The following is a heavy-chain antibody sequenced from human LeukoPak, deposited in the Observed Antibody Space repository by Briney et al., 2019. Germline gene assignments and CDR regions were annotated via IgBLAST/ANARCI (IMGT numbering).Heavy chain of an antibody. CDR3: AKEANYDFWSGSPYDI. CDR2: ISGSGGST. J-gene: IGHJ3*02. Sequence: GGSLRLSCAASGFTFSSYAMSWVRQAPGKGLEWVSAISGSGGSTYYADSVKGRFTISRDNSKNTLCLQMNSLRAEDTAVYYCAKEANYDFWSGSPYDIWGQGTMVTVSS. V-gene: IGHV3-23*01. CDR1: GFTFSSYA. D-gene: IGHD3-3*01.